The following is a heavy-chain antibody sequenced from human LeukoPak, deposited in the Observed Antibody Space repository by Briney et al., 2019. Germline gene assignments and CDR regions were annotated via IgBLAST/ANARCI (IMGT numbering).Heavy chain of an antibody. V-gene: IGHV3-48*03. D-gene: IGHD3-10*01. CDR2: ISSSGNTI. CDR1: GFTFSSYE. J-gene: IGHJ4*02. CDR3: ARWGKVRGVNY. Sequence: PGGSLRLSCAASGFTFSSYEMNWVRQAPGKGLEWVSYISSSGNTIYYADSVKGRFTISRDNAKNTLYLQMNSQRAEDTAVYYCARWGKVRGVNYWGQGTLVTVSS.